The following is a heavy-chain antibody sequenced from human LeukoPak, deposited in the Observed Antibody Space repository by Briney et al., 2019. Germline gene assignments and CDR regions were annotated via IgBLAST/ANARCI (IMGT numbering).Heavy chain of an antibody. J-gene: IGHJ4*02. CDR2: VRYDGSQK. Sequence: GGSLRLSCAASGFTFSSYDMYWVRQAPGKGLDWVAFVRYDGSQKYYADSVKGRFTLSRDNSKNTLYLQMNSLRAEDTALYYCARDRFLRRPEPAEYWGQGTLVTVSS. D-gene: IGHD2/OR15-2a*01. CDR1: GFTFSSYD. CDR3: ARDRFLRRPEPAEY. V-gene: IGHV3-30*02.